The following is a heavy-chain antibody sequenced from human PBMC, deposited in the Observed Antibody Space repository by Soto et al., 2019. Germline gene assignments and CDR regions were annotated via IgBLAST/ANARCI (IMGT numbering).Heavy chain of an antibody. Sequence: VKVSCKASGYTFTNNDVSWVRQATGQGLEWMGWMNPGSGDTGYAQKFQGRVTMTRDISIAIAYMELNSLTSEDTAIYYCARMESFGSLNWFDPWGQGTLVTVSS. J-gene: IGHJ5*02. D-gene: IGHD5-18*01. CDR2: MNPGSGDT. CDR1: GYTFTNND. CDR3: ARMESFGSLNWFDP. V-gene: IGHV1-8*02.